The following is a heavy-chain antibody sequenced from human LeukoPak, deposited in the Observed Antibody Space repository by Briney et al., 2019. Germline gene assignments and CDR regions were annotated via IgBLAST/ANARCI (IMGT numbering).Heavy chain of an antibody. CDR2: IYYSGST. CDR3: ARGDPRYSSGWYY. Sequence: SQTLSLTCTVSGGSISSYYWSWIRQPPGKGLEWIGCIYYSGSTNYNPTLKSRVTISVDTSKNQFSLKLSSVTAADTAVYYCARGDPRYSSGWYYWGQGTLVTVSS. J-gene: IGHJ4*02. D-gene: IGHD6-19*01. CDR1: GGSISSYY. V-gene: IGHV4-59*01.